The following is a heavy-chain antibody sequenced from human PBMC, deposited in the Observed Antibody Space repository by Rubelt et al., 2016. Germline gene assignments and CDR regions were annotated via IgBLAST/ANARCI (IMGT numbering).Heavy chain of an antibody. D-gene: IGHD3-22*01. CDR3: ARDSDDIDY. V-gene: IGHV3-53*01. CDR2: IYSGGST. CDR1: GGSISSSNW. Sequence: VQLQESGPGLVKPSGTLSLTCAVSGGSISSSNWWSWVRQPPGKGLEWVSVIYSGGSTYYADSVKGRFTISRDNSKNTLYLQMNSLRAEDTAVYYCARDSDDIDYWGQGTLVTVSS. J-gene: IGHJ4*02.